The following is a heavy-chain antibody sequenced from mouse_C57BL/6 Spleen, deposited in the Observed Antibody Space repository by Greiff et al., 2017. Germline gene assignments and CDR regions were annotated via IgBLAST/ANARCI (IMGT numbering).Heavy chain of an antibody. J-gene: IGHJ2*01. Sequence: VQRVESGAELVKPGASVKISCKASGYAFSSYWMNWVKQRPGKGLEWIGQIYPGDGDTNYNGKFKGKSTLTADKSSSTAYMQLSSLTSEDSAVYFCARGGLDYDYGFDYWGQGTTLTVSS. CDR2: IYPGDGDT. CDR1: GYAFSSYW. V-gene: IGHV1-80*01. CDR3: ARGGLDYDYGFDY. D-gene: IGHD2-4*01.